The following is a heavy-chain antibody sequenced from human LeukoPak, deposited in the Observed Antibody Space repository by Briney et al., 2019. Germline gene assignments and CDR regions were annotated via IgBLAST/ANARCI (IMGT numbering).Heavy chain of an antibody. Sequence: GGSLRLSCAASGFTFSSYWMSWVRQAPGKGLEWVANIKQDGSEKYYVDSVKGRFTISRDNAKNSLYLQMSSLRAEDTAVYYCARRMVTIDDHDAFDIWGQGTMVTVSS. J-gene: IGHJ3*02. CDR1: GFTFSSYW. D-gene: IGHD2-21*02. CDR2: IKQDGSEK. V-gene: IGHV3-7*01. CDR3: ARRMVTIDDHDAFDI.